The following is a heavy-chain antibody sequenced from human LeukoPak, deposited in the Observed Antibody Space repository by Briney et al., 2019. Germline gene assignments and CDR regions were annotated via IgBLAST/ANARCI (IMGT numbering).Heavy chain of an antibody. CDR3: AELGITMIGGV. V-gene: IGHV3-48*03. Sequence: RGGSLRVFCVACGFTFSSYEMNWVRQAAGKGLEWVSYISSSGSTIYYADSVKGRFTISRDNAKNSLYLQMNSLRAEDTAVYYCAELGITMIGGVWGKGTTVTVSS. CDR2: ISSSGSTI. D-gene: IGHD3-10*02. CDR1: GFTFSSYE. J-gene: IGHJ6*04.